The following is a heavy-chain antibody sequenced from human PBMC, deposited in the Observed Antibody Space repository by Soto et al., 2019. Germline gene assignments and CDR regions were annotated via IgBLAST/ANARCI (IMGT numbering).Heavy chain of an antibody. CDR3: ARSLGETTSLFDY. V-gene: IGHV1-46*01. CDR2: INPSSGTT. Sequence: QVQLVQSGAEMKQPGASVKLSCQASGYIFIHCFMHWVRQAPGQGLEWMGVINPSSGTTTYAQEFQDRVTVNTHTSTRTVYMELSSLGSGDTAMYYCARSLGETTSLFDYWGQGSLVTVSA. D-gene: IGHD1-26*01. J-gene: IGHJ4*02. CDR1: GYIFIHCF.